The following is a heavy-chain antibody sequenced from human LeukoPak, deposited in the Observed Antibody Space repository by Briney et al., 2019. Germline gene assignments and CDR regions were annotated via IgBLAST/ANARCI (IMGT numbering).Heavy chain of an antibody. Sequence: SETLSLTCAVSGYSISSGYYWGWIRQPPGKGLEWIGSIYHSGSTYYNPSLKSRVTISVDTSKNQFSLTLSSVTAADTAVYYCARGSILAGFDYWGQRTRGTVSS. CDR2: IYHSGST. J-gene: IGHJ4*02. CDR1: GYSISSGYY. CDR3: ARGSILAGFDY. V-gene: IGHV4-38-2*01. D-gene: IGHD5-24*01.